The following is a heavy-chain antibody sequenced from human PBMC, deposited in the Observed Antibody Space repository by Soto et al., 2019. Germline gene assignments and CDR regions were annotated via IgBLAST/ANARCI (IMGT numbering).Heavy chain of an antibody. D-gene: IGHD3-3*01. CDR3: ARNKDFWSGYRTYYYYGMDV. V-gene: IGHV1-69*13. CDR1: GGTFSSYA. J-gene: IGHJ6*02. CDR2: IIPIFGTA. Sequence: SVKVSCKASGGTFSSYAISWVRQAPGQGLEWMGGIIPIFGTANYAQKFQGRVTITADESTSTAYMELSSLRSEDTAVYYCARNKDFWSGYRTYYYYGMDVWGQGTTVTVSS.